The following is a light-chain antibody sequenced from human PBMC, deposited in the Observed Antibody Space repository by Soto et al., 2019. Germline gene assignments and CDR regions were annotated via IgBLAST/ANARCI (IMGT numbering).Light chain of an antibody. V-gene: IGLV1-44*01. Sequence: QLVLTQPPSASGTSGQTVTISCSGSTSNIGGNAVSWYQQLPGTAPRLLIYITSLRYSGVPDRFSGSKSGTSAALAITGLQSEDEAEYYCAAWDDGLNGVLFGRGTKVTVL. CDR3: AAWDDGLNGVL. J-gene: IGLJ6*01. CDR1: TSNIGGNA. CDR2: ITS.